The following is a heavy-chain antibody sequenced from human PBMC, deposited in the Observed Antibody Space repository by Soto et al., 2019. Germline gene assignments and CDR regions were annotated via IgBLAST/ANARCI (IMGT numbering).Heavy chain of an antibody. CDR1: GGSINNYY. V-gene: IGHV4-59*01. D-gene: IGHD3-10*01. CDR3: ARSSSWFGPWFDY. J-gene: IGHJ4*02. Sequence: QVQLQESGPGLLKPSETLSLTCTVSGGSINNYYWSWIRQPPGKGLEWIGYIYYNGATNYRPSLRSRVPMSVDTSKNHYSLRLTSVTAAAAAVYYCARSSSWFGPWFDYWGQGTLVTVSS. CDR2: IYYNGAT.